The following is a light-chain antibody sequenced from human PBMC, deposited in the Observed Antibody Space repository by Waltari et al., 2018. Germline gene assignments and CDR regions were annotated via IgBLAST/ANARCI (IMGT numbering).Light chain of an antibody. J-gene: IGLJ2*01. V-gene: IGLV3-19*01. Sequence: SAELTQDPAVSVSLGQTVKITCQGDSLRTYFSNWYQQKPGQAPILVFFGNNNRPSGIPDRFSVSRTGNTASLIISGSQSEDEADYYCNSRDTTGTRLLFGGGTNLTVL. CDR2: GNN. CDR1: SLRTYF. CDR3: NSRDTTGTRLL.